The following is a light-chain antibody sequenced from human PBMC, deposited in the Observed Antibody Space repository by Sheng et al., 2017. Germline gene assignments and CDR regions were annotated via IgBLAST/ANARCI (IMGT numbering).Light chain of an antibody. CDR2: KAS. V-gene: IGKV1-39*01. CDR1: QSILNY. J-gene: IGKJ1*01. Sequence: DVQMTQSPSFLSASVGDRVTISCRASQSILNYLNWYLQKPGKAPKLLIYKASNLENGVPSRFSGSGSGTDFTLTISSLQPEDFATYYCQQSYTTPQTFGQGTKVEIK. CDR3: QQSYTTPQT.